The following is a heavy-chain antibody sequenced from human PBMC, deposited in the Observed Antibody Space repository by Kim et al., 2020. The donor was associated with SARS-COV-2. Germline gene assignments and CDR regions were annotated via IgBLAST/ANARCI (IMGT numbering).Heavy chain of an antibody. CDR2: ISAYNGNT. D-gene: IGHD4-17*01. Sequence: ASVKVSCKASGYTFTSYGISWVRQAPGQGLEWMGWISAYNGNTNYAQKLQGRVTMTTDTSTSTAYMELRSLRSDDTAVYYCARSRGLPQHRYRKDFDYWGQGTLVTVSS. J-gene: IGHJ4*02. CDR1: GYTFTSYG. V-gene: IGHV1-18*01. CDR3: ARSRGLPQHRYRKDFDY.